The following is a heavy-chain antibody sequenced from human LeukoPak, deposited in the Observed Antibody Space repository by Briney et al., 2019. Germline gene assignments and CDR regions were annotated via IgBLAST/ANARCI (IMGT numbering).Heavy chain of an antibody. V-gene: IGHV1-2*06. CDR1: GYTFTGYY. CDR3: TRESGSYHGNDY. Sequence: ASVKVSCKASGYTFTGYYMHWVRQAPGQGLEWMGRINPNNGGTNYAQKFQGRVTMTGDTSISTAYMELSSLRSDDTAVNYCTRESGSYHGNDYWGQGTLVTVSS. D-gene: IGHD1-26*01. J-gene: IGHJ4*02. CDR2: INPNNGGT.